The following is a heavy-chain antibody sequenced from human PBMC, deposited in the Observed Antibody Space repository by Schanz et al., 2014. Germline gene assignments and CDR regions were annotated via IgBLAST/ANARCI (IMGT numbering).Heavy chain of an antibody. J-gene: IGHJ4*02. Sequence: QVQLVQSGGEVKKPGASATVSCKASGYTFNNHGISWVRQAPGQGLEWMGKINPSSGTTRIAQNFQGRLTVTRDTSTSTVYMELSSLRSEDTAVYYCARDDEAAAGCDYWGQGTLVTVSS. CDR2: INPSSGTT. V-gene: IGHV1-46*02. D-gene: IGHD6-13*01. CDR3: ARDDEAAAGCDY. CDR1: GYTFNNHG.